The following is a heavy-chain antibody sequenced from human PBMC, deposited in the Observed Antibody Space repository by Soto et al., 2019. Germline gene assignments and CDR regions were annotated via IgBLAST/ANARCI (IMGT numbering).Heavy chain of an antibody. J-gene: IGHJ6*02. CDR2: IHHSGST. CDR1: GYSISSGSF. CDR3: ARDNGWLVTYYYGMDV. V-gene: IGHV4-38-2*02. D-gene: IGHD6-19*01. Sequence: SETLSLTCAVSGYSISSGSFWGWIRQPPGKGLEWIASIHHSGSTYYNSSLKSRVTISVDTSKNQFSLRLSSVTAADTAVYYCARDNGWLVTYYYGMDVWGQGTTVTVSS.